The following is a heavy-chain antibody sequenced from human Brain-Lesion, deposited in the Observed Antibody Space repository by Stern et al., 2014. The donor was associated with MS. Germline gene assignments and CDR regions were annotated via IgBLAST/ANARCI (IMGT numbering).Heavy chain of an antibody. J-gene: IGHJ4*02. CDR3: ARSDYDYVWGSNRYRTTRYFFDY. Sequence: EVQLVESGGGLVQPGGSLRLSCAASGFPFRFYWMNWVRQTPGKGLEWVANIKQDGSEKFYVDSVKGRFPISRDNTWNSLYLQMNSLRVEDTAVYYCARSDYDYVWGSNRYRTTRYFFDYWSQGTLVSVSS. CDR2: IKQDGSEK. D-gene: IGHD3-16*02. CDR1: GFPFRFYW. V-gene: IGHV3-7*01.